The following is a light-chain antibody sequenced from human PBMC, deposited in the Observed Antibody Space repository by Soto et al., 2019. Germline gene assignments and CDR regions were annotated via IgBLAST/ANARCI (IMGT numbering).Light chain of an antibody. CDR2: GAS. CDR3: QQSNNWPYT. CDR1: QSVSSN. J-gene: IGKJ2*01. Sequence: EIVMTQSPATLSVSPGERATLSCRASQSVSSNLAWYQQKPGQAPRLLFYGASTRATGVPARFSGSGSGTDFTLTISSLHSEDFAVYYCQQSNNWPYTLGQGTKLEIK. V-gene: IGKV3-15*01.